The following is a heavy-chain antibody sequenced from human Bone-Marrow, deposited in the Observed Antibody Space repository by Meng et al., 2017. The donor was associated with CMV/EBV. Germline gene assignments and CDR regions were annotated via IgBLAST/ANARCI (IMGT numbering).Heavy chain of an antibody. CDR1: GFTFSSYT. Sequence: GESLKISCAASGFTFSSYTMHWVRQAPGKGLEWVSSISSSSSYIYYADSVKGRFTISRDNAKNSLYLQMNGLRAEDTAVYYCARGNYDFWSGYLGKSYYFDYWGQGTLVTVSS. CDR3: ARGNYDFWSGYLGKSYYFDY. D-gene: IGHD3-3*01. J-gene: IGHJ4*02. V-gene: IGHV3-21*01. CDR2: ISSSSSYI.